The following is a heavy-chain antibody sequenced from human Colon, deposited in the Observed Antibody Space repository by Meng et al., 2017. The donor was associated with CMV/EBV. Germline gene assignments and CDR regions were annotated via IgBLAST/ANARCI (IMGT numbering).Heavy chain of an antibody. CDR3: GRVAVAGTRTDVDY. D-gene: IGHD6-19*01. CDR1: GGSISSGDNP. Sequence: SGGSISSGDNPWTWIRQPPRKGLEWIGYIYYSGSSYYNPSLKSRVSISIDGSKNQFSLNLNSVTDADTAVYFCGRVAVAGTRTDVDYWGQGTLVTVSS. CDR2: IYYSGSS. J-gene: IGHJ4*02. V-gene: IGHV4-30-2*01.